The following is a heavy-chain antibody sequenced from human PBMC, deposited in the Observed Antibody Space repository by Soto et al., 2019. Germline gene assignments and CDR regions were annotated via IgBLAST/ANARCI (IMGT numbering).Heavy chain of an antibody. D-gene: IGHD4-17*01. Sequence: QVQLVQSGAEVKKPGASVKVSCKASGYTFSSYDINWVRQATGQGLEWMGWMIPNSGKIGYAQKFQGRLTMTRNTSISTDYMELSSLRSEDTAVYYCARDYGDYSGDYWGPGTLVTVSS. CDR1: GYTFSSYD. V-gene: IGHV1-8*01. J-gene: IGHJ4*02. CDR3: ARDYGDYSGDY. CDR2: MIPNSGKI.